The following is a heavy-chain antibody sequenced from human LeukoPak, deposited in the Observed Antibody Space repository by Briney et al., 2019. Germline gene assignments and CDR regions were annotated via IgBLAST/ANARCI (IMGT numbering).Heavy chain of an antibody. D-gene: IGHD2-15*01. CDR3: ARDSCSGGSCYDWFDP. V-gene: IGHV3-11*04. J-gene: IGHJ5*02. CDR1: GFTFSDFY. Sequence: TGGSLRLSCAASGFTFSDFYMNWVRQAPGKGLEWVSYISSSGSTIYYADSVKGRFTISRDNAKNSLYLQMNSLRAEDTAVYYCARDSCSGGSCYDWFDPWGQGTLVTVSS. CDR2: ISSSGSTI.